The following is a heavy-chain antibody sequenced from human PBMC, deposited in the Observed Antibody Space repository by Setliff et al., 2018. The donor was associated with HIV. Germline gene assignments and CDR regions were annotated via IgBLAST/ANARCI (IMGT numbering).Heavy chain of an antibody. D-gene: IGHD6-6*01. CDR2: ISTYNGNT. Sequence: ASVKVSCKASGYTFTSYGISWVRQAPGQGLEWMGWISTYNGNTNYAPKLQGRVTMTTDTSTSTAYMGLMSLTSDDTAVYYCARSRYSSSSGDYWGQGTLVTVSS. J-gene: IGHJ4*02. CDR1: GYTFTSYG. CDR3: ARSRYSSSSGDY. V-gene: IGHV1-18*01.